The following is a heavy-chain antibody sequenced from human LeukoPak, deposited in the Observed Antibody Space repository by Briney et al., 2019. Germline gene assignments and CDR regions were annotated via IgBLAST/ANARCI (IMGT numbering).Heavy chain of an antibody. CDR1: GGSISSGSYY. CDR3: ARELRPYGMDV. V-gene: IGHV4-61*02. J-gene: IGHJ6*02. Sequence: PSQTLPLTCTVSGGSISSGSYYWSWIRQPAGKGLEWIGRIYTSGSTNYNPSLKSRVTISVDTSKNQFSLKLSSVTAADTAVYYCARELRPYGMDVWGQGTTVTVSS. CDR2: IYTSGST. D-gene: IGHD4-17*01.